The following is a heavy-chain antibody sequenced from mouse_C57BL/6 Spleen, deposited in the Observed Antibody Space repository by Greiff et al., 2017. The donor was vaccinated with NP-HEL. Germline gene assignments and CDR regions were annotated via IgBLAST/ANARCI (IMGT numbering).Heavy chain of an antibody. J-gene: IGHJ1*03. CDR1: GYTFTSYW. CDR2: IDPSDSYT. V-gene: IGHV1-69*01. Sequence: QVQLQQSGAELVMPGASVKLSCKASGYTFTSYWMHWVKQRPGQGLEWIGEIDPSDSYTNYNQKFKGKSTLTVDKSSSTAYMQLSSLTSEDSAVYYCARRGFHDGYFDVWGTGTTVTVSS. D-gene: IGHD2-12*01. CDR3: ARRGFHDGYFDV.